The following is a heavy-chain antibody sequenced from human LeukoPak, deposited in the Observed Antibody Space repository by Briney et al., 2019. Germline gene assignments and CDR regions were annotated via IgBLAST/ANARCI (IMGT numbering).Heavy chain of an antibody. CDR3: ARDGDENSSSWSWFDP. Sequence: ASVKVSCKASGNTFTSYYMHWVRQALGQGLEWMGIINPSAGTTTYAQKFQGRVTMTRDTSTSTVYMELSSLRSEDTAVYYCARDGDENSSSWSWFDPWGQGTLVTVSS. V-gene: IGHV1-46*01. J-gene: IGHJ5*02. CDR2: INPSAGTT. CDR1: GNTFTSYY. D-gene: IGHD6-13*01.